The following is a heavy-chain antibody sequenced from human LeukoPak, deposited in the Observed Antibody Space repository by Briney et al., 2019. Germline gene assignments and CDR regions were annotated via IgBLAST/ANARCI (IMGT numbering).Heavy chain of an antibody. J-gene: IGHJ6*03. CDR2: MNPNSGNT. CDR1: GYTFTSYD. V-gene: IGHV1-8*03. Sequence: ASVKVSCKASGYTFTSYDINWVRQATGQGLEWMGWMNPNSGNTGYAQKFQGRVTITRDTSISTSYMELSSLRSEDTAVYYCARAIRLPPNFYFYMDVWAKGTTVTVSS. D-gene: IGHD2-2*02. CDR3: ARAIRLPPNFYFYMDV.